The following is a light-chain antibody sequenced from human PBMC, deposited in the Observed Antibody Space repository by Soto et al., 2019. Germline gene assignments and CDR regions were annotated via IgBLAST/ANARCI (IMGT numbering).Light chain of an antibody. J-gene: IGKJ1*01. CDR2: GAS. CDR3: QQYNDWWT. V-gene: IGKV3-15*01. CDR1: QSVSSN. Sequence: EMVMTQSPATLSVSPGERAALSCRASQSVSSNLAWYQQRPGQAPRLLIYGASTRAAGIPARFSGSGSGTEFTLTISSLQSEDSAVYYCQQYNDWWTFVQGTKVGIK.